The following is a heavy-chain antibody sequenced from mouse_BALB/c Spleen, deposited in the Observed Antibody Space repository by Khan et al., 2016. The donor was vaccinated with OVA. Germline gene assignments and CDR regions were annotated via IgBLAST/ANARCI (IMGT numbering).Heavy chain of an antibody. CDR2: ISPGSGDT. V-gene: IGHV1-77*01. CDR1: GYTFTDYY. D-gene: IGHD1-2*01. CDR3: AIRNYFGYTFAY. Sequence: QVRLQQSGAELARPGASVKLSCKASGYTFTDYYINWVKQRTGQGLEWIGEISPGSGDTYYNEKFKGKATLTADKSSSTVYMQLSSLTAEASAVYFCAIRNYFGYTFAYWGQGTLVTVSA. J-gene: IGHJ3*01.